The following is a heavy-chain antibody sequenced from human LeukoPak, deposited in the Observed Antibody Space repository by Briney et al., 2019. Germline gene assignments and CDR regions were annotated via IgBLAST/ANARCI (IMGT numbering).Heavy chain of an antibody. V-gene: IGHV3-23*01. D-gene: IGHD3-22*01. CDR2: ISGGGVNT. Sequence: PGGSLRLSCVASGFIFSTYPMSWVRQAAGKGLEWVSAISGGGVNTYYADSVKGRFTISRDESKNTLYLQINSLRAEDTAVYYCAKSVGYHSDRSGYYWLGTFDSWGQGTLVTVSS. CDR1: GFIFSTYP. CDR3: AKSVGYHSDRSGYYWLGTFDS. J-gene: IGHJ4*02.